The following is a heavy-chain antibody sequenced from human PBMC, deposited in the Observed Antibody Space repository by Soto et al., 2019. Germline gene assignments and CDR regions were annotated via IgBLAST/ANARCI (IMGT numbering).Heavy chain of an antibody. Sequence: SETLSLTCAVYGGSFSGYYWSWIRQPPGKGLEWIGEINHSGSTNYNPSLKSRVTISVDTSKNQFSLKLSSVTAADTAVYYCARRAYYDILTGPFDYWGQGTLVTVSS. CDR3: ARRAYYDILTGPFDY. D-gene: IGHD3-9*01. V-gene: IGHV4-34*01. CDR1: GGSFSGYY. CDR2: INHSGST. J-gene: IGHJ4*02.